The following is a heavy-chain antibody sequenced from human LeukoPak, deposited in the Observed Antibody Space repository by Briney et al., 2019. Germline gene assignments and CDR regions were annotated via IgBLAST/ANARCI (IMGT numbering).Heavy chain of an antibody. CDR3: AKGRSAAGTNYYYYYYMDV. CDR1: GLTFSSYA. D-gene: IGHD6-13*01. J-gene: IGHJ6*03. V-gene: IGHV3-23*01. Sequence: GRSLRLSCAASGLTFSSYAMSWVRQAPGKGLEWVSAISGSGGSTYYADSVKGRFTISRDNSKNTLYLQMNSLRAEDTAVYYCAKGRSAAGTNYYYYYYMDVWGEGTTVTVSS. CDR2: ISGSGGST.